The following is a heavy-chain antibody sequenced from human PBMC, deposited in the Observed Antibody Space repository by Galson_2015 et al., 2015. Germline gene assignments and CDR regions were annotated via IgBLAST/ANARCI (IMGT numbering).Heavy chain of an antibody. J-gene: IGHJ6*02. V-gene: IGHV3-66*02. D-gene: IGHD1-26*01. Sequence: SLRLSCAASGFTVSSYYMSWVRQASGKGLEWVSVVYSGGSTYYADSVKGRFTISRDKSTNTVYVQMNSLRAEDTAVYYCARALGATRDYDYYAMDVWGQGTTVTVSS. CDR2: VYSGGST. CDR3: ARALGATRDYDYYAMDV. CDR1: GFTVSSYY.